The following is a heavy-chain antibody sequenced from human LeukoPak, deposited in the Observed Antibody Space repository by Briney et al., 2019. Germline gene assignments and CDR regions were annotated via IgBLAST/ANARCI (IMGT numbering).Heavy chain of an antibody. CDR3: ATDRGWRTSGYYLYYFKY. V-gene: IGHV3-7*01. CDR2: IKHDGSEK. CDR1: GFIFTGYF. Sequence: GGSLRLSCAASGFIFTGYFMSWVRQAPGKGLEWVASIKHDGSEKYYVDSVRGRFTISRDNTKNLLYLQMSSLRAEDTAVYYCATDRGWRTSGYYLYYFKYWGQGTLVTFSS. D-gene: IGHD3-3*01. J-gene: IGHJ4*02.